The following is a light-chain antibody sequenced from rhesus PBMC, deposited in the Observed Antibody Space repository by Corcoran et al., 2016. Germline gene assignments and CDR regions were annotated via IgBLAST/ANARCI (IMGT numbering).Light chain of an antibody. V-gene: IGKV1S6*01. CDR1: QGIISW. J-gene: IGKJ2*01. CDR2: AAS. CDR3: QQYNSLPYS. Sequence: DIQMTKSPSSLSASVGDKVTITCHASQGIISWLVWYQQKQGKAPQLLIYAASRLQSGVPSRFRGSGSGTDYMLTISSLQPEDFATYYCQQYNSLPYSFGQGTKVEIK.